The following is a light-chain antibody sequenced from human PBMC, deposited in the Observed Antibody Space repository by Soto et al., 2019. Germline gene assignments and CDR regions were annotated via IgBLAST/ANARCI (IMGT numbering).Light chain of an antibody. Sequence: QAVVTQEPSLTVSPGGTVTLPCGSSTEAVTSGHYPYWFQRKPGQAPKTLIYDTSNKRPWTPARFSGSLLGGKAALTLSGAQPEDEADYYCLLSYSDARKVAFGGGTKLTVL. J-gene: IGLJ2*01. CDR2: DTS. V-gene: IGLV7-46*01. CDR1: TEAVTSGHY. CDR3: LLSYSDARKVA.